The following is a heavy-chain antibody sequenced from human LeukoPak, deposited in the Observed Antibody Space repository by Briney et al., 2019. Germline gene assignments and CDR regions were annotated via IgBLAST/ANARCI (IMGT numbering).Heavy chain of an antibody. Sequence: KASETPSLTCAVSGDSISSSHWWTWIRQPPGKGLEWIGEIHHSGNTDYNPSLKSRVTISLDKSKNEFSLQMRSVTAADTAFYYCARDQSVRSWYFDSWGQGALVTVSS. CDR3: ARDQSVRSWYFDS. V-gene: IGHV4-4*02. CDR1: GDSISSSHW. CDR2: IHHSGNT. J-gene: IGHJ4*02. D-gene: IGHD6-13*01.